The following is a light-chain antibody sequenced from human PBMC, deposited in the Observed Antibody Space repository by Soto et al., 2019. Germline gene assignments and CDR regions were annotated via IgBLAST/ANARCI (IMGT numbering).Light chain of an antibody. CDR3: IGQKGANRYV. J-gene: IGLJ1*01. CDR1: SIDDALYRY. CDR2: EVS. V-gene: IGLV2-14*01. Sequence: QSVLTQAASVSGSPGQSITISCTGTSIDDALYRYVSWFQQHPGKAPKLLIYEVSKRPSGVPIRFSGSRSDKTASLTISGLQADDEADYYCIGQKGANRYVFGTGTKVTVL.